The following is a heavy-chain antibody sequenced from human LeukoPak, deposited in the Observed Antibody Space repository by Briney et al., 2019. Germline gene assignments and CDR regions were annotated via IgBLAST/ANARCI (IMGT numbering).Heavy chain of an antibody. V-gene: IGHV3-23*01. CDR1: GFTFSNAW. CDR3: AKTAEYCSSTSCFSDAFDI. D-gene: IGHD2-2*01. J-gene: IGHJ3*02. Sequence: GGSLRLSCAASGFTFSNAWMSWVRQAPGKGLEWVSAISGSGGSTYYADSVKGRFTISRDNSKNTLYLQMNSLRAEDTAVYYCAKTAEYCSSTSCFSDAFDIWGQGTMVTVSS. CDR2: ISGSGGST.